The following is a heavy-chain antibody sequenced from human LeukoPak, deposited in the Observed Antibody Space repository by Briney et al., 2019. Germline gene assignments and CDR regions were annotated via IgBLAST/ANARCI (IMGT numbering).Heavy chain of an antibody. V-gene: IGHV1-46*01. CDR3: ATHRKYNWFDP. J-gene: IGHJ5*02. CDR2: INPSGGST. CDR1: GYTFTSYY. Sequence: PAASVKVSCQASGYTFTSYYKHWVRQAPGQGLEWMGIINPSGGSTSYAQKFQGRVTMTRDTSTSTVYMELSSLRSEDTAVYYCATHRKYNWFDPWGQGTLVTVSS.